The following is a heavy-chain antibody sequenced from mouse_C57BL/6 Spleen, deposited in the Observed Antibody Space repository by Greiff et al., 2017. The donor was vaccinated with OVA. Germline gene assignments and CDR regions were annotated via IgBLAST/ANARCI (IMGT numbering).Heavy chain of an antibody. CDR3: ARYYGSSWGYFDV. Sequence: EVHLVESGPELVKPGASVKIPCKASGYTFTDYNMDWVKQSHGKSLEWIGDINPNNGGTIYNQKFKGKATLTVDKSSSTAYMELRSLTSEDTAVYYCARYYGSSWGYFDVWGTGTTVTVSS. D-gene: IGHD1-1*01. V-gene: IGHV1-18*01. J-gene: IGHJ1*03. CDR1: GYTFTDYN. CDR2: INPNNGGT.